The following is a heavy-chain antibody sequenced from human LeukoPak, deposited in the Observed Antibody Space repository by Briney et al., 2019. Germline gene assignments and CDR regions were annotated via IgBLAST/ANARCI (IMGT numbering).Heavy chain of an antibody. Sequence: GGSLRLSCAASGFTFSSYAMHWVRQAPGKGVEWVAVISYDGSNKYYADSVKGRFTISRDNSKNTLYLQMNSLRAEDTAVYYCARDYIVATIYYYYGMDVWGQGTTVTVSS. CDR1: GFTFSSYA. D-gene: IGHD5-12*01. CDR3: ARDYIVATIYYYYGMDV. CDR2: ISYDGSNK. J-gene: IGHJ6*02. V-gene: IGHV3-30-3*01.